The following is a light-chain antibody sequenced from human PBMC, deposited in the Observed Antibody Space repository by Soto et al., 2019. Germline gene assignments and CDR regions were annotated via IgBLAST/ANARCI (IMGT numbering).Light chain of an antibody. J-gene: IGKJ1*01. V-gene: IGKV1-5*03. CDR2: KAS. CDR1: QSISSW. CDR3: QQYNSYPWT. Sequence: DIQMTQSPSTLSASVGDRVTITCRASQSISSWLAWYQQKPGKAPNLLIHKASSLESGVPSRFSGSGSGTGFTLTISSLQPDDFAAYYCQQYNSYPWTFGQGTKVEIK.